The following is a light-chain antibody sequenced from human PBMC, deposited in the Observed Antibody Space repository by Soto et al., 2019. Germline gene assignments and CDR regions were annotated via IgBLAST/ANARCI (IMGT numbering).Light chain of an antibody. CDR2: AAS. J-gene: IGKJ5*01. V-gene: IGKV1-12*01. CDR3: HSRA. CDR1: QSIFSW. Sequence: DIQMTQSPSSVSASVGDSVTITCRASQSIFSWLAWYQHKPGKAPNLLISAASTLQSGVPSRFSGSGSETEFTLTISRLQPDDFATYFCHSRAFGQGTRLEIK.